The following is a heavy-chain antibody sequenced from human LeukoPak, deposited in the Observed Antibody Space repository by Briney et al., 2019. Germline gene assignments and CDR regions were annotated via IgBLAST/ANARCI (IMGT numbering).Heavy chain of an antibody. CDR2: INNSGGST. CDR1: GFTFSTYA. V-gene: IGHV3-23*01. CDR3: AKDRDGYNYDGMDV. J-gene: IGHJ6*02. Sequence: PGGSLRLSCAASGFTFSTYAMSWVRQAPGKGLERVSSINNSGGSTYYADSVKGRFTISRDNSKNTLYLQMNSLRAEDTAVYYCAKDRDGYNYDGMDVWGQGTTVTVSS. D-gene: IGHD5-24*01.